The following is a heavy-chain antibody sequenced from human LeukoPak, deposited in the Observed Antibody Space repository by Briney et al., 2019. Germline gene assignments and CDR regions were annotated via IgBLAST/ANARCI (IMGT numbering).Heavy chain of an antibody. V-gene: IGHV3-30*02. CDR2: IRYDGSNK. CDR1: GFTFNKYG. D-gene: IGHD3-22*01. CDR3: AKSATYYYDSSGPRAVDY. J-gene: IGHJ4*02. Sequence: GGSLRLSCAASGFTFNKYGMHWVRQAPGKGLEWVAFIRYDGSNKYYADSVKGRFTISRDNSKNTLYLQMNSLRAEDTAVYYCAKSATYYYDSSGPRAVDYWGQGTLVTVSS.